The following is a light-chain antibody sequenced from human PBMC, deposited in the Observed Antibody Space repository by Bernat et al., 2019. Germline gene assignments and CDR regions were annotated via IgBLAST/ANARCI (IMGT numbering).Light chain of an antibody. V-gene: IGLV3-10*01. CDR2: EDS. Sequence: SYELTQAPSVSVSPGQTATITCSGDALPRKYAYWYQQKSGQAPVMVIYEDSKRPSGIPERFSGSSSGTMATLTISGAQVEDEADYYCYSTDSSGNHRGVFGGGTRLTVL. CDR1: ALPRKY. CDR3: YSTDSSGNHRGV. J-gene: IGLJ3*02.